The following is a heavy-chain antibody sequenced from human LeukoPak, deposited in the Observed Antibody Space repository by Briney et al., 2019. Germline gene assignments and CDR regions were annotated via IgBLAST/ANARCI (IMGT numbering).Heavy chain of an antibody. CDR2: INPSGGST. J-gene: IGHJ4*02. CDR1: GYTFTSYY. CDR3: AKASHPYYDFWSGHDY. V-gene: IGHV1-46*01. Sequence: GASVKVSCKASGYTFTSYYMHWVRQAPGQGLEWMGIINPSGGSTSYAQKFQGRVTMTRDTSTSTVYMELSSLRSEDTAVYYCAKASHPYYDFWSGHDYWGQGTLVTVSS. D-gene: IGHD3-3*01.